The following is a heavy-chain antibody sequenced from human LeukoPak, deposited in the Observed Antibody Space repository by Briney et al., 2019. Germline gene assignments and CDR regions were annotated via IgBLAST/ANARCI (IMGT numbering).Heavy chain of an antibody. V-gene: IGHV3-21*01. CDR1: GFTFSSYS. J-gene: IGHJ5*01. D-gene: IGHD3-16*01. Sequence: GSLRLSCAASGFTFSSYSMNWVSQAPGKGLGWVSSISSSSSYIYYADSVKGRFTISRDNAKNSLYLQMNSLRAEDTAVYYCAKGYRNHLLILLDSWGQGTLVTVSS. CDR3: AKGYRNHLLILLDS. CDR2: ISSSSSYI.